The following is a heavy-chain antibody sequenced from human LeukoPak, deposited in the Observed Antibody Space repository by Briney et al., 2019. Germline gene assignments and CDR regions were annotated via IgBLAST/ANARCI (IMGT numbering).Heavy chain of an antibody. CDR1: GFSLSTSGVG. Sequence: SGPTLVNPTQPLTLTCTLSGFSLSTSGVGVGWIRQPPGKALEWLALIYWDDDKRYSPSLKSRLTITKDTSKNQVVLTMTNMDPVDTSTYYCAHARTYYDILTGYYTGYNWFDPWGQGTLVTVSS. V-gene: IGHV2-5*02. CDR3: AHARTYYDILTGYYTGYNWFDP. J-gene: IGHJ5*02. CDR2: IYWDDDK. D-gene: IGHD3-9*01.